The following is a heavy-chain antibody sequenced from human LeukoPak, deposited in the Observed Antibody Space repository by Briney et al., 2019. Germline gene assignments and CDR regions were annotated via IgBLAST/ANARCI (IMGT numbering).Heavy chain of an antibody. J-gene: IGHJ4*02. CDR2: INPSSGGT. D-gene: IGHD5-24*01. CDR3: ARIGYNHYFDY. Sequence: ASVKVSCKASVYTFTDYYLHWVRQAPGQGLEWMGWINPSSGGTNYAQTFQGRVTMTRDTSITTAYLELSRLRSDDTAVYYCARIGYNHYFDYWGQGTLVTVSS. CDR1: VYTFTDYY. V-gene: IGHV1-2*02.